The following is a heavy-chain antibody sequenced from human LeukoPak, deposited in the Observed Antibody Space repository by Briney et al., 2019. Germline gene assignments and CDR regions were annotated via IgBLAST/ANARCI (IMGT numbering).Heavy chain of an antibody. CDR1: GGSISSYY. V-gene: IGHV4-59*01. CDR2: IYNSGST. J-gene: IGHJ4*02. D-gene: IGHD4-17*01. Sequence: PSETLSLTCTVSGGSISSYYWSWIRQPPGKGLEWIGYIYNSGSTNYNPSLKSRVTISVETSKNQFSLKLSSVTAADTAVYYCARRPTVTTFFDYWGQGTLVTVSS. CDR3: ARRPTVTTFFDY.